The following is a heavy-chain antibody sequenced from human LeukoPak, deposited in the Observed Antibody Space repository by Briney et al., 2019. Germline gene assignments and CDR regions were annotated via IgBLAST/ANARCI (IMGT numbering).Heavy chain of an antibody. Sequence: ASVKVSCKASGYSFHGYDLQWLRQAPGQRLEWMGWISGHNGDTRYSQKFQDRITLTRDTSASTGYMELTSLTSEDTAVYYCARSGLYSSSWRTSDFWGQGTLDTVSS. CDR1: GYSFHGYD. J-gene: IGHJ4*02. CDR2: ISGHNGDT. V-gene: IGHV1-3*01. CDR3: ARSGLYSSSWRTSDF. D-gene: IGHD6-19*01.